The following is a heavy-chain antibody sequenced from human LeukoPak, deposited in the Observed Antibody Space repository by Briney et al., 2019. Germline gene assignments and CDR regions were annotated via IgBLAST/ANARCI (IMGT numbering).Heavy chain of an antibody. Sequence: KTGGSLRLSCAASGFTFDDYGMSWIRQAPGKGLEWVSYISSSGSTIYYADSVKGRFTISRDNAKNSLYLQMNSLRAEDTAVYYCARSRYSSGWTYYFDYWGQGTLVTVSS. CDR2: ISSSGSTI. V-gene: IGHV3-11*01. J-gene: IGHJ4*02. CDR1: GFTFDDYG. CDR3: ARSRYSSGWTYYFDY. D-gene: IGHD6-19*01.